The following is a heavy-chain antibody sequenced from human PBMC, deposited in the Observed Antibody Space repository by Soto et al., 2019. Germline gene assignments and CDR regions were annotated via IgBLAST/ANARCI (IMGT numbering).Heavy chain of an antibody. D-gene: IGHD2-15*01. CDR2: ITWNSGKI. J-gene: IGHJ4*01. V-gene: IGHV3-9*01. CDR1: GFTFDDYA. CDR3: VKDSYADFHRVLSTAEYFFDY. Sequence: RLSCTASGFTFDDYAMHWVRQGPGRGLEWVSGITWNSGKIAYADSVKGRFTIARDDDNNSLYLQMNSLRPEDTALYYCVKDSYADFHRVLSTAEYFFDYWGHGTLVTVS.